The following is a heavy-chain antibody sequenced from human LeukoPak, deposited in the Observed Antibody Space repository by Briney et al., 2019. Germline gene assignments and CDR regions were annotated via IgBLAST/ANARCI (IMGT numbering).Heavy chain of an antibody. J-gene: IGHJ5*02. Sequence: SVKVSWKASGGTFSSYAISWVRQAPGQGLEWMGGIIPIFGTANYAQKFQGRVTITADESTSTAYMELSSLRSEDTAVYYCARGQYYYDSSGYFPYWFDPWGQGTLVTVSS. CDR1: GGTFSSYA. CDR2: IIPIFGTA. CDR3: ARGQYYYDSSGYFPYWFDP. V-gene: IGHV1-69*01. D-gene: IGHD3-22*01.